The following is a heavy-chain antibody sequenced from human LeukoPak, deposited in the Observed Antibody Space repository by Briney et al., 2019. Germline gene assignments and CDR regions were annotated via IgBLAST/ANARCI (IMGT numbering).Heavy chain of an antibody. V-gene: IGHV4-39*01. CDR1: GGSISSSSYY. Sequence: PSETLSLTCTVSGGSISSSSYYWGWIRQPPGQGLEWIGSIYYSGSTYYNPSLKSRVTISVDTSKNQFSLKLSSVTAADTAVYYCARLHYDFWSGHATPGWYFDLWGRGTLVTVSS. J-gene: IGHJ2*01. CDR2: IYYSGST. CDR3: ARLHYDFWSGHATPGWYFDL. D-gene: IGHD3-3*01.